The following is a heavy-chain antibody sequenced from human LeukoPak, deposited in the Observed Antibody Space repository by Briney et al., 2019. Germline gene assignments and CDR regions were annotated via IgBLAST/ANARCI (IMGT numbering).Heavy chain of an antibody. V-gene: IGHV1-18*01. CDR3: ARDRYDFWSGYRKGPDY. CDR1: GYTFTSYG. J-gene: IGHJ4*02. Sequence: ASVKVSCKASGYTFTSYGISWVRQAPGQGLEWMGWISAYNGNTNYAQKLQGRVTMTTDTSTSTAYMELRSLRSDDTAVYYCARDRYDFWSGYRKGPDYWGQGTLVTVSS. CDR2: ISAYNGNT. D-gene: IGHD3-3*01.